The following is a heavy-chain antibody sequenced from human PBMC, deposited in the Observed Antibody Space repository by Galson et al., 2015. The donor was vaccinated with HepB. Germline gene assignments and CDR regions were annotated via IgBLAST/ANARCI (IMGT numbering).Heavy chain of an antibody. V-gene: IGHV4-4*02. CDR1: GGSISSSNW. J-gene: IGHJ4*02. Sequence: ETLSLTCAVSGGSISSSNWWSWVRQPPGKGLEWIGEIYHSGSTNYNPSLKSRVTISVDKSKNQFSLKLSSVTAADTAVYYCARFWDDSSGFDYWGQGTLVTVSS. CDR3: ARFWDDSSGFDY. D-gene: IGHD3-22*01. CDR2: IYHSGST.